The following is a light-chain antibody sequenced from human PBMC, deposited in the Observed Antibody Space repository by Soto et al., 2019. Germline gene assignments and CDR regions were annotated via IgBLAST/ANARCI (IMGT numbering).Light chain of an antibody. CDR3: QKYNSAPPT. CDR1: QGISNY. V-gene: IGKV1-27*01. CDR2: AAS. J-gene: IGKJ2*01. Sequence: DIQMTQSPSSLSASVGDRVTITCRASQGISNYLAWYQQKPGKVPKLLIYAASTLRSGGPSRFSGSGSGTDFTLTISSRQPEDVATYYCQKYNSAPPTFGQGTKLEIK.